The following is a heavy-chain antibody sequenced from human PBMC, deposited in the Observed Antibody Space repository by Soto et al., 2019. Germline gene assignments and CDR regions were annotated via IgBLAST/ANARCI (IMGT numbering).Heavy chain of an antibody. J-gene: IGHJ5*02. CDR3: ARDPGYSSSWYNWFDP. CDR1: GYTFTSYA. CDR2: INAGNGNT. V-gene: IGHV1-3*01. D-gene: IGHD6-13*01. Sequence: GASVKVSCKASGYTFTSYAMHWVRQAPGQRLEWMGWINAGNGNTKYSQKFQGRVTITRDTSASTAYMELSSLRSEDTAVYYCARDPGYSSSWYNWFDPWGQGTLVTVSS.